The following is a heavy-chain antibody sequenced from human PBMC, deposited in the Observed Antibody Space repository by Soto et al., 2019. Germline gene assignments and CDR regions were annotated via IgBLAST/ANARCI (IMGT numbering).Heavy chain of an antibody. Sequence: LSCAASGFTFSSYSMNWVRQAPGKGLEWVSSISSSSSYIYYADSVKGRFTISRDNAKNSLYLQMNSLRAGDTAVYYCARSIRGSGMDVWGKGTTVTVSS. D-gene: IGHD3-10*01. V-gene: IGHV3-21*01. CDR3: ARSIRGSGMDV. CDR1: GFTFSSYS. CDR2: ISSSSSYI. J-gene: IGHJ6*03.